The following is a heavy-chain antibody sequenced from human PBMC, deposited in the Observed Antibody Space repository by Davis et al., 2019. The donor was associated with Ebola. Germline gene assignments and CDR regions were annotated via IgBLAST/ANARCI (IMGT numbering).Heavy chain of an antibody. Sequence: GEFLKISCAASGFTFSSYGMHWVRQAPGKGLEWVAVIWYDGSNKYYADSVKGRFTISRDNSKNTLYLQMNSLRAEDTAVYYCARDFGGGTFGRYFDYWGQGTLVTVSS. CDR1: GFTFSSYG. J-gene: IGHJ4*02. CDR3: ARDFGGGTFGRYFDY. CDR2: IWYDGSNK. V-gene: IGHV3-33*01. D-gene: IGHD3-10*01.